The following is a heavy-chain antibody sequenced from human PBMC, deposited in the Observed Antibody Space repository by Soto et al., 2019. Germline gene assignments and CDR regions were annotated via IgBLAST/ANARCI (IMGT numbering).Heavy chain of an antibody. J-gene: IGHJ4*02. D-gene: IGHD2-21*02. Sequence: QVQLVQSGAEEKKPGASVKVSCKASGYTFTSYAMHWVRQAPGQRLEWMGWINAGNGNTKYSQKFQGRVTITRDTSASTAYMELSSLRSEDTAVYYCARSLVVVTALDYWGQATLVTVSS. CDR3: ARSLVVVTALDY. CDR2: INAGNGNT. CDR1: GYTFTSYA. V-gene: IGHV1-3*05.